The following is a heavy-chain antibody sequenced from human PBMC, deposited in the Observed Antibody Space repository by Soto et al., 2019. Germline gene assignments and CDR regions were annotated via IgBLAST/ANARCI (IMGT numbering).Heavy chain of an antibody. V-gene: IGHV4-34*01. Sequence: QVQVQQWGAGLLKSSETLSLTCAVYGGSFSGYYWSWIRQPPGKGLEWIGEVNPTGSTNYNPSLKRQVTISVDKSKNHLSLILNSVTAADTALYYCARSREQWLVDAFDIWGQGTMVTVSS. CDR3: ARSREQWLVDAFDI. CDR2: VNPTGST. D-gene: IGHD6-19*01. J-gene: IGHJ3*02. CDR1: GGSFSGYY.